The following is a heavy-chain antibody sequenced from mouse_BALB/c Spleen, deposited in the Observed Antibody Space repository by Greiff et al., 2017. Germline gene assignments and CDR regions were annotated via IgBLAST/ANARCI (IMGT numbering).Heavy chain of an antibody. CDR2: INPNNGGT. J-gene: IGHJ3*01. CDR1: GYTFTDYN. CDR3: ARSNYYGSFAY. D-gene: IGHD1-1*01. V-gene: IGHV1-18*01. Sequence: EVHLVESGPELVKPGASVKIPCKASGYTFTDYNMDWVKQSHGKSLEWIGDINPNNGGTIYNQKFKGKATLTVDKSSSTAYMELRSLTSEDTAVYYCARSNYYGSFAYWGQGTLVTVSA.